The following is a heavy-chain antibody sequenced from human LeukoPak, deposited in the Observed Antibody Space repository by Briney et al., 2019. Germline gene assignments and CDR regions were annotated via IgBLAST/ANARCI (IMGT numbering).Heavy chain of an antibody. J-gene: IGHJ4*02. CDR2: INGDGSET. Sequence: GGSLRLSCSASGVTFSSHWMHWVRQAPGKGLVWVARINGDGSETNYAGSVRGRFTISRDNAKSTLYLQMNSLRAEDTAVYYCASGSGDYGDPFDYWAQGTLVTVSS. CDR1: GVTFSSHW. CDR3: ASGSGDYGDPFDY. V-gene: IGHV3-74*01. D-gene: IGHD4-17*01.